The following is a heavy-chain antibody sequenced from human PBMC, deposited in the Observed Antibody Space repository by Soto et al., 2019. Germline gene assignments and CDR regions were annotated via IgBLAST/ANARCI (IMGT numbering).Heavy chain of an antibody. V-gene: IGHV1-46*01. CDR3: ARAPYSSSSFFFDY. CDR2: IHPRGGST. J-gene: IGHJ4*02. CDR1: GYTFTSYF. Sequence: SVKVSCKASGYTFTSYFMHWVRQAPGQGLEWMGIIHPRGGSTNYAQKFQDRVTMTWDTSTSTVYMDLSRLTSDDTAVYYCARAPYSSSSFFFDYWGQGTLVTVS. D-gene: IGHD5-12*01.